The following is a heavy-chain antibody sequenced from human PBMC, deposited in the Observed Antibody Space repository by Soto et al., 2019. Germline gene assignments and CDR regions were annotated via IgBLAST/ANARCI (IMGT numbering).Heavy chain of an antibody. V-gene: IGHV1-69*08. D-gene: IGHD4-17*01. CDR2: IIPILGIA. Sequence: QVQLVQSGAEVKKPGSSVKVSCKASGGTFSSYTISWVRQAPGQGLEWMGRIIPILGIANYAQKFQGRVTITADKSTSTAYMELSSLRSEDTAVYYCARDLTVTTSDFDYWGRGTLVTVSS. CDR3: ARDLTVTTSDFDY. CDR1: GGTFSSYT. J-gene: IGHJ4*02.